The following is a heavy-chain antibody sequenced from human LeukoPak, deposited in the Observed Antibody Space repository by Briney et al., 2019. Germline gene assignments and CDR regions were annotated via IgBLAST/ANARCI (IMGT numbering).Heavy chain of an antibody. CDR3: ARVVRYDSSGYYYDY. D-gene: IGHD3-22*01. CDR1: GGSFSGYY. J-gene: IGHJ4*02. V-gene: IGHV4-30-4*08. Sequence: SETLSLTCAVYGGSFSGYYWSWIRQPPGKGLEWIGYIYYSGSTYYNPSLKSRVTISVDTSKNQFSLKLSSVTAADTAVYYCARVVRYDSSGYYYDYWGQGTLVTVSS. CDR2: IYYSGST.